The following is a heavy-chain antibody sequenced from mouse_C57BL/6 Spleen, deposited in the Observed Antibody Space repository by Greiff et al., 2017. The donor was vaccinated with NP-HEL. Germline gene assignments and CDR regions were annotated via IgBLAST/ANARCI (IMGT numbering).Heavy chain of an antibody. V-gene: IGHV1-55*01. CDR3: ARVPYDYDGAWFAY. CDR1: GYTFTSYW. CDR2: IYPGSGST. Sequence: QVQLQQPGAELVKPGASVKMSCKASGYTFTSYWITWVKQRPGQGLEWIGDIYPGSGSTNYNEKFKSKATLTVDTSSSTAYMQLSSLTSEDSAVYYCARVPYDYDGAWFAYWGQGTLVTVSA. D-gene: IGHD2-4*01. J-gene: IGHJ3*01.